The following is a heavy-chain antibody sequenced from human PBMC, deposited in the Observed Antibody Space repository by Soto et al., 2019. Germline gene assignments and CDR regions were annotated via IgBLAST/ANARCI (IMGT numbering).Heavy chain of an antibody. Sequence: QVQLQQWGAGQLKPSETLSLTCAVYGGSFSGYYWSWVRQPPGKGLEWIGEINHSGSTNYNPSLKSRVTISVDTSKNQFSLKLSSVTAADTAVYYCTRRGEIAVAGTPFDYWGQGTLVTVSS. CDR3: TRRGEIAVAGTPFDY. J-gene: IGHJ4*02. D-gene: IGHD6-19*01. V-gene: IGHV4-34*01. CDR2: INHSGST. CDR1: GGSFSGYY.